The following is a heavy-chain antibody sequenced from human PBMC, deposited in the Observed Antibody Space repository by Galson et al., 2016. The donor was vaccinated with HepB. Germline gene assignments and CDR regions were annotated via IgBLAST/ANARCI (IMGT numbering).Heavy chain of an antibody. D-gene: IGHD3-16*01. Sequence: SETLSLTCAVYGGSFSHYYWSWIRQPPGKGLEWIGEINHSGSTHYNPSLKSRVTISVDTSMNQFSLKLSSVTAADTAVYYCAKVKHFDYVWGSSYDAFDIWSRGTMVTVSS. CDR1: GGSFSHYY. V-gene: IGHV4-34*01. CDR2: INHSGST. J-gene: IGHJ3*02. CDR3: AKVKHFDYVWGSSYDAFDI.